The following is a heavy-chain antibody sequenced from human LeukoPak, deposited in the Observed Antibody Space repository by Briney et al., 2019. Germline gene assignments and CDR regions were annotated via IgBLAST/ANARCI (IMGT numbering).Heavy chain of an antibody. CDR3: ARVGRDSYYYAMDV. CDR1: GGSISSSDFY. CDR2: IFYSGST. J-gene: IGHJ6*02. V-gene: IGHV4-39*07. Sequence: PSETLSLTCTVSGGSISSSDFYWGWIRQPSGKGLEWIANIFYSGSTYYNPSLKSRVTISVDTSKNQFSLKLSSVTAADTAVYYCARVGRDSYYYAMDVWGQGTTVIVSS. D-gene: IGHD1-26*01.